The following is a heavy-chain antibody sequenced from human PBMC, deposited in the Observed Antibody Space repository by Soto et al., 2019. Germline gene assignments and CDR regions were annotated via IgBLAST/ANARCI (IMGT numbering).Heavy chain of an antibody. D-gene: IGHD1-20*01. V-gene: IGHV3-23*01. J-gene: IGHJ4*02. CDR1: GFTFSSYV. CDR3: AKSRYNWNDGLGY. Sequence: EVQLLDSGGGLVQPGGSLRLSCAASGFTFSSYVMNWVRQAPGKGLQWVSAMSGSGGSTYYADSVKGRFTISRDNSKNTLYLQMNSLRAEDTAVYYCAKSRYNWNDGLGYWGQGTLVTVSS. CDR2: MSGSGGST.